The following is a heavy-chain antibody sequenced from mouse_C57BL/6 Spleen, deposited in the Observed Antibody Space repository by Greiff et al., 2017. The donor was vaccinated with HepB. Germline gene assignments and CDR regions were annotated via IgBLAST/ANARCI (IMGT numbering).Heavy chain of an antibody. V-gene: IGHV1-26*01. J-gene: IGHJ2*01. CDR1: GYTFTDYY. CDR3: ARDGAAQPYFDY. Sequence: VQLKQSGPELVKPGASVKISCKASGYTFTDYYMNWVKQSHGKSLEWIGDINPNNGGTSYNQKFKGKATLTVDKSSSTAYMELRSLTSEDSAVYYCARDGAAQPYFDYWGQGTTLTVSS. D-gene: IGHD3-2*02. CDR2: INPNNGGT.